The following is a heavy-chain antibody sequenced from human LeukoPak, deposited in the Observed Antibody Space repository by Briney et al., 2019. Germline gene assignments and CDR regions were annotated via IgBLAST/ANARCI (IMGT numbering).Heavy chain of an antibody. CDR1: GGTFSSYA. CDR3: ARDDRIAVAGIGDY. J-gene: IGHJ4*02. V-gene: IGHV1-69*13. Sequence: GASVKVSCKASGGTFSSYAISWVRQAPGQGLEWMGGIIPIFGTANYAQKFQGRVTITADESTSTAYMELSSLRSEDTAVYYCARDDRIAVAGIGDYWGQGTLVTVSS. CDR2: IIPIFGTA. D-gene: IGHD6-19*01.